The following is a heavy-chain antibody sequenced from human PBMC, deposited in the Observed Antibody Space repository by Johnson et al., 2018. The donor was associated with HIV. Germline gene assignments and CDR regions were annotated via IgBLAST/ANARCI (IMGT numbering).Heavy chain of an antibody. CDR2: ISFDGGTK. V-gene: IGHV3-30*04. CDR1: GFTFGSYA. D-gene: IGHD5-18*01. Sequence: QVQLVESGGGLVQPGRSLRLSCAASGFTFGSYAMHWVRQAPGKGLEWVALISFDGGTKYYADSVKGRFIISRDDSKDTLHLHMNSLRAEDTAVYYCAKARGTAPRGSSVFDIWGQGTMVTVS. CDR3: AKARGTAPRGSSVFDI. J-gene: IGHJ3*02.